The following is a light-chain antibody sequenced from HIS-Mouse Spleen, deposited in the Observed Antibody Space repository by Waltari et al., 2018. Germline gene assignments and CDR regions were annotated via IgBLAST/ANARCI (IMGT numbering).Light chain of an antibody. Sequence: EIVLTQSPGTLSLSPVERATLPCRASQSVSSSYLAWYQQKPGQAPRLLIYGASSRATGIPDRFSGSGSGTDFTLTISRLEPEDFAVYYCQQYGSSPWTFGQGTKVEIK. CDR3: QQYGSSPWT. CDR1: QSVSSSY. CDR2: GAS. V-gene: IGKV3-20*01. J-gene: IGKJ1*01.